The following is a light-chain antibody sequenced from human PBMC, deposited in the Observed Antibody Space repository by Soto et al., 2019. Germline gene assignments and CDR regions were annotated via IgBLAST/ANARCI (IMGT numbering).Light chain of an antibody. CDR2: EVV. CDR3: CSYAGSSMFV. J-gene: IGLJ2*01. V-gene: IGLV2-23*02. Sequence: QSALTQPASVSGSPGQSITISCTGSSSDVGPYNLVSWYQHHPGKAPKLMISEVVKRPSGVSNRFSGSKSGNTASLTISGLQAEDGADYYCCSYAGSSMFVFGGGTTLTAL. CDR1: SSDVGPYNL.